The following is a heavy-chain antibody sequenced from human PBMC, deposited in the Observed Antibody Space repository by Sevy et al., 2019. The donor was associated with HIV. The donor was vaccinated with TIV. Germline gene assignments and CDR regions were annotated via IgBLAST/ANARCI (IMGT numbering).Heavy chain of an antibody. CDR1: GGSISSGDYY. V-gene: IGHV4-30-4*01. J-gene: IGHJ6*02. CDR3: ARDLSVYYYYGMDV. Sequence: SETLSLTCTVSGGSISSGDYYWSWIRQPPGKGLEWIGYIYYSGSTYYNPSLKSRVTISVDTSTNQFSLRLSSVTAADTAVYYCARDLSVYYYYGMDVWGQGTTVTVSS. CDR2: IYYSGST.